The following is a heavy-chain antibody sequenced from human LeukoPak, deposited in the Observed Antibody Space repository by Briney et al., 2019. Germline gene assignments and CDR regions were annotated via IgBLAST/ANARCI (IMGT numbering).Heavy chain of an antibody. CDR3: ASGDRDYDILTGYSKSWFDP. D-gene: IGHD3-9*01. Sequence: ASVKVSCKASGYTFTSYGISWVRQATGQGLEWMGWMNPNSGNTGYAQKFQGRVTITRNTSISTAYIELSSLRSEDTAIYYCASGDRDYDILTGYSKSWFDPWGQGTLVTVSS. CDR2: MNPNSGNT. CDR1: GYTFTSYG. V-gene: IGHV1-8*01. J-gene: IGHJ5*02.